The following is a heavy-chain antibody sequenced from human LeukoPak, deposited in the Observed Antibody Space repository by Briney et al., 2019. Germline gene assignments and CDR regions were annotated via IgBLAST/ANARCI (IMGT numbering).Heavy chain of an antibody. CDR2: INHSGST. V-gene: IGHV4-34*01. J-gene: IGHJ4*02. Sequence: SETLSLTCAVSGGSFSGYYWSWIRQPPGKGLEWIGEINHSGSTNYNPSLKSRVTISVDTSKNQFSLKLSSVTAADTAVYYCARLRGYCSGGSCYSLSYYFDYWGQGTLVTVSS. D-gene: IGHD2-15*01. CDR1: GGSFSGYY. CDR3: ARLRGYCSGGSCYSLSYYFDY.